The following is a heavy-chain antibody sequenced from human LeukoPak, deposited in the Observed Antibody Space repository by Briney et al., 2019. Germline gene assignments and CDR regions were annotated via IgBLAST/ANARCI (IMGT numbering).Heavy chain of an antibody. D-gene: IGHD2-15*01. Sequence: SETLSLTCTVSGGSISSYYWSWIRQPPGKGLEWIGYIYYSGSTNYNPSLKSRVTISVDTSKNQFSLKLSSVTAADTAVYYCARHRLLTPFDYWGQGTLVTVSS. CDR2: IYYSGST. J-gene: IGHJ4*02. V-gene: IGHV4-59*08. CDR1: GGSISSYY. CDR3: ARHRLLTPFDY.